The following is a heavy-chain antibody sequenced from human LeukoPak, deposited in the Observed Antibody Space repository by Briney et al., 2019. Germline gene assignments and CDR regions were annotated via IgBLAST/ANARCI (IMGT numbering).Heavy chain of an antibody. D-gene: IGHD2-21*01. CDR3: AKAPEGYCGGDCYGMDV. V-gene: IGHV3-30*04. CDR2: ISYDGSNK. CDR1: GFTFSTYA. J-gene: IGHJ6*02. Sequence: GGSLRLSCAASGFTFSTYAMNWVRQAPGTGLEWVAVISYDGSNKYYADSVKGRFTISRDNSKNTLYLQMNSLRAEDTAVYYCAKAPEGYCGGDCYGMDVWGQGTTVTVSS.